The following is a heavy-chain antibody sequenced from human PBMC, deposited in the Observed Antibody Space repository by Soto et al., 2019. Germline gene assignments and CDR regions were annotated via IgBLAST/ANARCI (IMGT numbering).Heavy chain of an antibody. CDR3: AKNSLYSSGWYLIDWYFDL. D-gene: IGHD6-19*01. CDR1: GFSFDDYA. CDR2: ISGSGDNT. V-gene: IGHV3-23*01. Sequence: GGSLRLSCAASGFSFDDYAMTWVRQAAGKGLEWVSAISGSGDNTYYADSVKGRFTISRDNSKNTLYLQMNSLRAEDTAVYYCAKNSLYSSGWYLIDWYFDLWGRGTLVTVSS. J-gene: IGHJ2*01.